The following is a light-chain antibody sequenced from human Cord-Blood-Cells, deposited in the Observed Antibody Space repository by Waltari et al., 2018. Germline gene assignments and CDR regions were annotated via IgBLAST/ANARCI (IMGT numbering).Light chain of an antibody. J-gene: IGLJ2*01. Sequence: QSALTQPRSVSGSPGQSVTLSCPGPRSDVGGYTYVSWYQQHPGKAPKLMIYDVSQRPSGVPDRFSGSKSGNTASLTISGLQAEDEADYYCCSYAGSYTLVFGGGTKLTVL. CDR2: DVS. CDR1: RSDVGGYTY. CDR3: CSYAGSYTLV. V-gene: IGLV2-11*01.